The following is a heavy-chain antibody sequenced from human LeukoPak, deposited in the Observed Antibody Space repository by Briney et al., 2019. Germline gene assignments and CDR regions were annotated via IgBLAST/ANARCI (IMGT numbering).Heavy chain of an antibody. Sequence: GGPLRLSCAVPGHTFSYYYRSGTRHAPEGAREGGSSISSSRSYIDYADSVKGLVPLPRQHPKNSLYLQMNSLRLEDTAVYYCVRGHIGVAANDDVFVIWGQGAMVTVSS. CDR1: GHTFSYYY. V-gene: IGHV3-11*06. J-gene: IGHJ3*02. CDR3: VRGHIGVAANDDVFVI. D-gene: IGHD6-19*01. CDR2: ISSSRSYI.